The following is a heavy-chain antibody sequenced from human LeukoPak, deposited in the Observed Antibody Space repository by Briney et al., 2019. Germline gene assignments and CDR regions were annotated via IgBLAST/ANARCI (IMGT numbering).Heavy chain of an antibody. CDR2: IYHSGST. J-gene: IGHJ6*03. V-gene: IGHV4-38-2*02. D-gene: IGHD3-10*01. CDR3: ARVSYYGSGSYYYYYYYMDV. CDR1: GYSISSGYY. Sequence: SETLSLTCTVSGYSISSGYYWGWIRQPPRKGLEWIGSIYHSGSTYYNPSLKSRVTISVDTSKNQFSLKLSSVTAADTAVYYCARVSYYGSGSYYYYYYYMDVWGKGTTVTVSS.